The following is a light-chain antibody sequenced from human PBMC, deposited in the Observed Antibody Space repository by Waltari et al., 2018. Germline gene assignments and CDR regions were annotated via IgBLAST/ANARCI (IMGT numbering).Light chain of an antibody. CDR3: CSYAGSSTYV. CDR1: SSDVDRYNL. CDR2: EGS. Sequence: QSALTQPASVSGSPGQSITISCTGTSSDVDRYNLVSWYQQHPGKAPKLMIYEGSKRPSGVSNRFSGSKSGNTASLTISGLQAEDEADYYCCSYAGSSTYVFGTGTKVTVL. V-gene: IGLV2-23*01. J-gene: IGLJ1*01.